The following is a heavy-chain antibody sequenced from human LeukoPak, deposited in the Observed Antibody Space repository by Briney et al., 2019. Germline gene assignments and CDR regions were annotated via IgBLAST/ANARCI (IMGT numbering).Heavy chain of an antibody. CDR3: ARRVGTQYYFDY. CDR2: IYPGDSDT. Sequence: GESLQISWKGSGYSFTSYWIGWGRQMPGKGLGWMGIIYPGDSDTRYSPSFQGQVTISADKSISTAYLQWSSLKASDTAMYYCARRVGTQYYFDYWGQGTLVTVSS. CDR1: GYSFTSYW. V-gene: IGHV5-51*01. D-gene: IGHD7-27*01. J-gene: IGHJ4*02.